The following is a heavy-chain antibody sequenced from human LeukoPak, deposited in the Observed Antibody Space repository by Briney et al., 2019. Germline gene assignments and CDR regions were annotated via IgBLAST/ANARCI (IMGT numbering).Heavy chain of an antibody. CDR3: ARGHPTVTPFDP. CDR2: IYYSGST. Sequence: SETLSLTCTVSGGSISSYYWSWIRQPPGKGLEWIGYIYYSGSTNYNPSLKSRVTISVDTSKNQFSLKLSSLTAADTAVYYCARGHPTVTPFDPWGQGTLVTVSS. J-gene: IGHJ5*02. V-gene: IGHV4-59*12. D-gene: IGHD4-17*01. CDR1: GGSISSYY.